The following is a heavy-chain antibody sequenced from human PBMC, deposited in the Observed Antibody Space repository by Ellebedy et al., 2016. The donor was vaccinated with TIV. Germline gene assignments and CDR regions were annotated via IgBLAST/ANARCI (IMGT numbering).Heavy chain of an antibody. CDR3: ARGLLADSSGYYYPLDY. J-gene: IGHJ4*02. CDR2: IYYSGST. CDR1: GGSISSGDYY. Sequence: SETLSLTCAVSGGSISSGDYYWSWIRQPPGKGLEWIGYIYYSGSTYYNPSLKSRVTISVGTSKNQFSLRLSSVTAADTAVYYCARGLLADSSGYYYPLDYWGQGTLVTVSS. V-gene: IGHV4-30-4*01. D-gene: IGHD3-22*01.